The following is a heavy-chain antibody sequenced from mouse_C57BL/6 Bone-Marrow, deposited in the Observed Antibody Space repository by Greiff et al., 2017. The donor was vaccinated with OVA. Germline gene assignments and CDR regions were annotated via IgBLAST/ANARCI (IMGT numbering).Heavy chain of an antibody. Sequence: DVQLVESGGGLVKPGGSLKLSCAASGFTFSSYAMSWVRQTPEKSLEWVATISDGGSYTYYPDNVKGRFTISRDNAKNNLYLQMSHLKSEDTAMYYCAREDLTGTGGQGTTLTVSA. CDR1: GFTFSSYA. V-gene: IGHV5-4*01. CDR3: AREDLTGT. D-gene: IGHD4-1*01. J-gene: IGHJ2*01. CDR2: ISDGGSYT.